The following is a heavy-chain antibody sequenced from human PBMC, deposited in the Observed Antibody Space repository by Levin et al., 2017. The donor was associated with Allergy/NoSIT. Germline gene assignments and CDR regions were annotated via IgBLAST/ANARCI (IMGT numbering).Heavy chain of an antibody. V-gene: IGHV3-23*01. CDR3: AKAPSRYSSGWYLGVY. D-gene: IGHD6-19*01. Sequence: GESLKISCAASGFTFSSYAMSWVRQAPGKGLEWVSAISGSGGSTYYADSVKGRFTISRDNSKNTLYLQMNSLRAEDTAVYYCAKAPSRYSSGWYLGVYWGQGTLVTVSS. CDR2: ISGSGGST. J-gene: IGHJ4*02. CDR1: GFTFSSYA.